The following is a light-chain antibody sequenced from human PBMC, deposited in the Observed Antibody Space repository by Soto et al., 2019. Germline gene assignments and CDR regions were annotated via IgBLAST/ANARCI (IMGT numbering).Light chain of an antibody. Sequence: QSVLTQPASVSGSPGQSITISCTGTSSDIGSYNSVSWYQQHPGKAPKLMISEVSNRPSGVSYRFSGSKSGNTASLTIFGLQGEDEADYYCTSKTSSNTLVFGTGTKLTVL. J-gene: IGLJ1*01. CDR3: TSKTSSNTLV. CDR2: EVS. CDR1: SSDIGSYNS. V-gene: IGLV2-14*01.